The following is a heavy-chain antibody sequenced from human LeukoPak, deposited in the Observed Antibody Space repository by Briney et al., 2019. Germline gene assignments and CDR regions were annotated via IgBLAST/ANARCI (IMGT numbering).Heavy chain of an antibody. CDR1: GFTFSNYW. Sequence: GGSLRLSCAASGFTFSNYWMIWVRQAPGKGLEWVSTISGSGIYTNYADSVKGRFTISRDNSKNTLHLQMNSLRAEDTAVYYCAKDYGGIPFDYWGQGTLVTVSS. D-gene: IGHD4-23*01. CDR2: ISGSGIYT. CDR3: AKDYGGIPFDY. J-gene: IGHJ4*02. V-gene: IGHV3-23*01.